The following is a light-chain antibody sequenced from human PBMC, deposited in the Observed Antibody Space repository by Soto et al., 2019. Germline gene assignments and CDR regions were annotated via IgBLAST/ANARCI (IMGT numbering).Light chain of an antibody. CDR2: AAS. V-gene: IGKV1-39*01. J-gene: IGKJ1*01. CDR1: QSITTY. Sequence: DIQMTQSPSSLSASVGDRVTITCRASQSITTYLNWYQQKPGKAPKLLIYAASNLQSGVPSRFSGSGSGTDFSLTIRSLQPEDFATYYCQQSYSTVWTFGQGTKVEIK. CDR3: QQSYSTVWT.